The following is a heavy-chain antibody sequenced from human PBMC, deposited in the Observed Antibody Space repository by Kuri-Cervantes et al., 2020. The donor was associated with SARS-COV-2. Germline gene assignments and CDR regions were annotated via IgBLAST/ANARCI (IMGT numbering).Heavy chain of an antibody. J-gene: IGHJ6*02. V-gene: IGHV4-34*01. Sequence: SETLSLTCAVYGGSFSGYYWSWIRQPPGKGLEWIGEINHSGSTNYNPSLKSRVTISVDTSKNQFSLKLSSVTAADTAVYYCARVPPLSVGYYYGMDVWGRGTTVTVSS. CDR3: ARVPPLSVGYYYGMDV. CDR2: INHSGST. CDR1: GGSFSGYY. D-gene: IGHD1-26*01.